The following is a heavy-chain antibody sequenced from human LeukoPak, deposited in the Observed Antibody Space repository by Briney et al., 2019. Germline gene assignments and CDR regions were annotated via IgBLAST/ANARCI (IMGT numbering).Heavy chain of an antibody. CDR2: ISSSGTYI. J-gene: IGHJ4*02. CDR3: ARDQYGEAVDY. V-gene: IGHV3-21*06. CDR1: GFTFSSYS. Sequence: NHGGSLRLSCAASGFTFSSYSMNWVRQAPEKGLEWVSSISSSGTYIYYADSVKGRFTISRDNAKNSLYLQMNSLRAEDTAVYYCARDQYGEAVDYWGQGTLVTVSS. D-gene: IGHD4-17*01.